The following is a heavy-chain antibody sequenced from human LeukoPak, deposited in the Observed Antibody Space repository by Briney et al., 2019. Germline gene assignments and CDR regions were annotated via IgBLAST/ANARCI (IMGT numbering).Heavy chain of an antibody. J-gene: IGHJ4*02. V-gene: IGHV4-30-4*08. CDR3: ARVKYSGSYYGVDY. CDR1: GDSISSADYY. CDR2: IYYSGST. D-gene: IGHD1-26*01. Sequence: SETLPLTCTVSGDSISSADYYWRWIRQPPGKGLEWIGYIYYSGSTYYNPSLKSRVIISADTSKNQFSLKLSSVTAADTAVYYCARVKYSGSYYGVDYWGQGTLVTVSS.